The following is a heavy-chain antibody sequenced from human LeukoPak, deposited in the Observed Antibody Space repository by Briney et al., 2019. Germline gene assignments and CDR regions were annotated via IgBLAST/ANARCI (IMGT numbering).Heavy chain of an antibody. CDR1: GFTVSTTY. J-gene: IGHJ4*02. CDR2: IYSGGST. D-gene: IGHD2-15*01. V-gene: IGHV3-66*01. CDR3: ASRQGSGGSYPDY. Sequence: GGSLRLSCAASGFTVSTTYMSWVRQAPGKGLEWVSLIYSGGSTNYADSVKGRFTISRDNSNNTLALQMNSLRAEDTGAYFCASRQGSGGSYPDYWGQGTLVTVSS.